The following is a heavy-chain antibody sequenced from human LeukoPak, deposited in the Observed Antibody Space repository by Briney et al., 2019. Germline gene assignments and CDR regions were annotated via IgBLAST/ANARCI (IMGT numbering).Heavy chain of an antibody. CDR1: GFTFSSYG. J-gene: IGHJ4*02. Sequence: GGSLRLSCTASGFTFSSYGMRWVRQAPGKGLEWVAVVSSDGSNKYYADSVKGRFTISRDNSKNRLYLQMNSLRADDTAVYYCAKDLAVAGGGYLDYWGQGTLVTVSS. CDR2: VSSDGSNK. CDR3: AKDLAVAGGGYLDY. D-gene: IGHD6-19*01. V-gene: IGHV3-30*18.